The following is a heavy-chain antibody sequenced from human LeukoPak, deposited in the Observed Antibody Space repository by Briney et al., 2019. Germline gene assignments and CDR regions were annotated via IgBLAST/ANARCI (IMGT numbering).Heavy chain of an antibody. Sequence: GGSLRLSCAASGFTFNTYAINWVRRAPGKGLEWVSVIIGNGGGINYADSVRGRFFISRDNAANTLYLQMNSLRVEDTAVYYCAKDRIADGRYSIDFWGQGTLVSVSS. V-gene: IGHV3-23*01. CDR3: AKDRIADGRYSIDF. J-gene: IGHJ4*02. CDR1: GFTFNTYA. CDR2: IIGNGGGI. D-gene: IGHD2-21*01.